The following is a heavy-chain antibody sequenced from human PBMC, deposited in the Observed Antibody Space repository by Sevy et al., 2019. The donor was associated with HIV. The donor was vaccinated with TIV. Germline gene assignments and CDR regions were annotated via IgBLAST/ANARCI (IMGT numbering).Heavy chain of an antibody. V-gene: IGHV3-48*01. Sequence: GGSLRLSCAASGFTFSTYSMNWVRQAPGKGLEWVSYISSSTSTIYYADSVKGRFTISRDNAKNSLYLQMNSLRAEDTAVYYCARETWRYYGSGSYYYYGMDVWGQGTTVTVSS. CDR3: ARETWRYYGSGSYYYYGMDV. D-gene: IGHD3-10*01. CDR1: GFTFSTYS. J-gene: IGHJ6*02. CDR2: ISSSTSTI.